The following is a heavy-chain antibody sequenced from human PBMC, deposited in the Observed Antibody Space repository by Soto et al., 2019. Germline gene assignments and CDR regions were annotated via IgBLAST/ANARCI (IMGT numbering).Heavy chain of an antibody. Sequence: ASVKVSCKASGYTFTSYDINWVRQATGQRLEWMGWMNPNSGNTGYAQKFQGRVTMTRNTSISTAYMELSSLRSEDTAVYYCARLPGYSYGPHYYYYGMDVWGQGTTVTVSS. CDR1: GYTFTSYD. V-gene: IGHV1-8*01. CDR2: MNPNSGNT. J-gene: IGHJ6*02. CDR3: ARLPGYSYGPHYYYYGMDV. D-gene: IGHD5-18*01.